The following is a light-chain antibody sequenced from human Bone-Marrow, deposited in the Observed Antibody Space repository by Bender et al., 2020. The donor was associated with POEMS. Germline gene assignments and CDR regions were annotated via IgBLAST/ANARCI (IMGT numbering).Light chain of an antibody. J-gene: IGLJ2*01. Sequence: QSVLTQPPSVSGTPGQRVTISCSGSGSNIGGYPVNWYQQLPGTAPRLLIYTNNERPSGIPERFSGSNSGNTATLTISGTQAMDEADYYCQAWDSSCVFGGGTKLTVL. V-gene: IGLV1-44*01. CDR1: GSNIGGYP. CDR3: QAWDSSCV. CDR2: TNN.